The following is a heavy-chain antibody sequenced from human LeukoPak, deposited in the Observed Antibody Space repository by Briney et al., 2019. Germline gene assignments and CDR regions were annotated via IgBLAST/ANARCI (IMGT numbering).Heavy chain of an antibody. CDR2: ISGSGGST. CDR1: GFTFSSYA. Sequence: PGGSLRLSCAASGFTFSSYAMSWVRQAPGKGLEWVSAISGSGGSTYYADSVKGRFTISRDNSKNTLYLQMNSLRAEDTAEYYCAKDGYGDYVFDYWGQGTLVTVSS. J-gene: IGHJ4*02. V-gene: IGHV3-23*01. D-gene: IGHD4-17*01. CDR3: AKDGYGDYVFDY.